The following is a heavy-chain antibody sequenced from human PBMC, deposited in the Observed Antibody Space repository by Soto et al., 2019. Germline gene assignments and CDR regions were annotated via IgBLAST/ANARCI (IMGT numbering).Heavy chain of an antibody. Sequence: ASVKVSCKASGYTFTSYGISWVRQAPGQGLEWMGWISAYNGNTNYAQKLQGRVTMTTDTSTSTAYMELRSLRSEDTAVYYCASVRFWSGYRPSYYYYGMDVWGQGTTVTVSS. D-gene: IGHD3-3*01. J-gene: IGHJ6*02. CDR2: ISAYNGNT. V-gene: IGHV1-18*01. CDR3: ASVRFWSGYRPSYYYYGMDV. CDR1: GYTFTSYG.